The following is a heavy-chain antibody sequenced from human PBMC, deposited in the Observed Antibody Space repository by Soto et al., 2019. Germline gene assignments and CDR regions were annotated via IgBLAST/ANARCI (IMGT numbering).Heavy chain of an antibody. J-gene: IGHJ5*02. CDR1: GGSFSGYY. V-gene: IGHV4-34*01. CDR3: ARGDSRWFDP. D-gene: IGHD2-21*01. CDR2: INHSGST. Sequence: SETLSLTCAVYGGSFSGYYWSWIRQPPGKGLEWIGEINHSGSTNYNPSLKSRVTISVDTSKNQFSLELSSVTAADTAVYYCARGDSRWFDPWGQGTLVTVSS.